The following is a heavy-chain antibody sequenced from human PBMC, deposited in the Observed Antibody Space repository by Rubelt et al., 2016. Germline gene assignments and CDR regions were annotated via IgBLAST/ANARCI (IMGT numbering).Heavy chain of an antibody. V-gene: IGHV4-4*07. CDR2: VSPRGST. CDR1: GVPVNGNY. Sequence: QVVLQESGPGLVKPSETLSLPCNVSGVPVNGNYWCWIRQPAGKGLEWIGRVSPRGSTDHNPSLKSRAAISFDTSKNQFSLKLIPVTAADTAVYYCARVGQLFFPHFDYWGQGTLVTVSS. CDR3: ARVGQLFFPHFDY. J-gene: IGHJ4*02. D-gene: IGHD2-21*01.